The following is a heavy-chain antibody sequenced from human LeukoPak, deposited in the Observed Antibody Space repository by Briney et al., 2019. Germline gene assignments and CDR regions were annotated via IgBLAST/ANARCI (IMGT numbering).Heavy chain of an antibody. V-gene: IGHV3-74*01. Sequence: PGGPLRLSCAASGFTYSDYWMHWVPHAPGKALVWVPRVKSYGSTTAYADSVKGRFTISRANAKHTLFMQMNSLRTEDTAVYYCAVGHGGNRPFDYWGQGTLVTVSS. J-gene: IGHJ4*02. CDR3: AVGHGGNRPFDY. D-gene: IGHD4-23*01. CDR1: GFTYSDYW. CDR2: VKSYGSTT.